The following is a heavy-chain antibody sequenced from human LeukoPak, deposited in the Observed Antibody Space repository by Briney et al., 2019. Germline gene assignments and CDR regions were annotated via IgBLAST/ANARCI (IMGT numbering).Heavy chain of an antibody. CDR2: IKEDGSEK. CDR3: AMLHGDF. CDR1: GFTFSNAW. J-gene: IGHJ4*02. V-gene: IGHV3-7*02. Sequence: GGSLRLSCAASGFTFSNAWMTWVRQAPGKGLEWVANIKEDGSEKYYVDSVKGRFTISRDDAKNSLYLQMNSLRAEDTAVYYCAMLHGDFWGQGTLVTVSS. D-gene: IGHD2-15*01.